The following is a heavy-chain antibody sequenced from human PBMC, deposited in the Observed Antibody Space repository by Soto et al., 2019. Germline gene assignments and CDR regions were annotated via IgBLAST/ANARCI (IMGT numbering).Heavy chain of an antibody. CDR2: IWYDGGNK. CDR1: GFTFSSYG. D-gene: IGHD1-26*01. J-gene: IGHJ4*02. V-gene: IGHV3-33*01. CDR3: ARGVYSGSYYFDY. Sequence: QVQLVESGGGVVQPGRSLRLSCAASGFTFSSYGMHWVRQAPGKGLNWVAVIWYDGGNKYYADSVKGRFTISRDNSKNTLYLQMNSLRAEDTAVYYCARGVYSGSYYFDYWGQGTLVTVSS.